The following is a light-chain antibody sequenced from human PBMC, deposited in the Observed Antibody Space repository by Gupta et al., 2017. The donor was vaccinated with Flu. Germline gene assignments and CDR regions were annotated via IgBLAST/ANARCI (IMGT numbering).Light chain of an antibody. Sequence: DIQMTQSPSSLSASVGDRVTITCRASQRIGTYVTWYQHKAGGATKLLIHAASSLNSGVPSRFSGSGSGTDFTLTISSLQPEDVATHYCQQTWSTGARNFGGGTKVEIQ. CDR3: QQTWSTGARN. J-gene: IGKJ4*01. V-gene: IGKV1-39*01. CDR1: QRIGTY. CDR2: AAS.